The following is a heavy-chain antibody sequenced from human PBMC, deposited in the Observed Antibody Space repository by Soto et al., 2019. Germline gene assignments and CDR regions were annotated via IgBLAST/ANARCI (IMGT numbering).Heavy chain of an antibody. V-gene: IGHV5-10-1*01. CDR3: ARQIYDSDSSPTFQYYCDS. CDR1: GYSFTSNW. D-gene: IGHD3-22*01. J-gene: IGHJ4*02. CDR2: IDPSDSYS. Sequence: GASLKISCRGSGYSFTSNWIGWVRQMPGKGLEWVGRIDPSDSYSNYSPSFQGHVTISADMSISTSYLQWSSLKASDTAMYYYARQIYDSDSSPTFQYYCDSWGQGTLVTVSS.